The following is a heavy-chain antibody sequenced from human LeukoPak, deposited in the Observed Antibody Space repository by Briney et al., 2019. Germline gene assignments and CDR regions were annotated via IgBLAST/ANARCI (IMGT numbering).Heavy chain of an antibody. CDR1: GFTFRSYA. CDR3: AKVIAAAVLEDAFDI. J-gene: IGHJ3*02. D-gene: IGHD6-13*01. Sequence: PGGSLRLSCAASGFTFRSYAMSWVRQAPGKGLEWVSDISGSGGSTYYADSVKGRFTISRDNSKNTLYLQMNSLRAEDTAVYYCAKVIAAAVLEDAFDIWGQGTMVTVSS. V-gene: IGHV3-23*01. CDR2: ISGSGGST.